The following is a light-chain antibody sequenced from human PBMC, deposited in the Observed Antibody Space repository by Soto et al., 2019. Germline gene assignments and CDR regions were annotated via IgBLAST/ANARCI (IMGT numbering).Light chain of an antibody. CDR1: QGIGDT. Sequence: EVVMTQSPATPSVSQGEGFTLXXRASQGIGDTLAWYQHKPGQAPRLLXYGASTRATGIPARFSGSGSGTEFTLTISSLQSEDFAVYYCQQYNNWPPVTFGQGTKVDIK. V-gene: IGKV3-15*01. J-gene: IGKJ1*01. CDR3: QQYNNWPPVT. CDR2: GAS.